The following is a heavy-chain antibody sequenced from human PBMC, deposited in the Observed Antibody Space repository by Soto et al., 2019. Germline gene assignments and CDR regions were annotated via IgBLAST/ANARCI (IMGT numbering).Heavy chain of an antibody. J-gene: IGHJ6*02. D-gene: IGHD3-9*01. V-gene: IGHV3-53*01. CDR1: GFTVSSNY. CDR3: ARDPRYFDWLPPYYYYYYGMDV. CDR2: IYSGGST. Sequence: TGGSLRLSCAASGFTVSSNYMSWVRQAPGKGLEWVSVIYSGGSTYYADSVKGRFTISRDNSKNTLYLQMNSLRAEDTAVYYCARDPRYFDWLPPYYYYYYGMDVWGQGTTVTVSS.